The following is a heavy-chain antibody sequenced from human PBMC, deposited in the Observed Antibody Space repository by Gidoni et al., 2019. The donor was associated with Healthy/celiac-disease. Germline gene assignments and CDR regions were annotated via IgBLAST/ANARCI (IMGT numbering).Heavy chain of an antibody. CDR2: ISSSSSYI. J-gene: IGHJ3*02. V-gene: IGHV3-21*01. D-gene: IGHD6-19*01. CDR1: GFTFSSYS. CDR3: ARDPWIAVAGTVAFDI. Sequence: EVQLVESGGGLVKPGGSLRLSCAASGFTFSSYSMNWVRQAPGKGLEWVSSISSSSSYIYYADSVKGRFTISRDNAKNSLYLQMNSLRAEDTAVYYCARDPWIAVAGTVAFDIWGQGTMVTVSS.